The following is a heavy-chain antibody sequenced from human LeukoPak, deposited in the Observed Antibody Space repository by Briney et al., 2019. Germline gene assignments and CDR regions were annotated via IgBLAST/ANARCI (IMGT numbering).Heavy chain of an antibody. CDR1: GGSISSGDYY. CDR3: TSVPWGGDYFYYYYGMDV. V-gene: IGHV4-30-4*01. Sequence: PPETLSLTCTVSGGSISSGDYYWSWIRQPPGKGLEWIGYIYYSGSTYYNPSLKSRVTISVDTSKNQFSLKLSSVTAADTAVYYCTSVPWGGDYFYYYYGMDVWGQGTTVTVSS. J-gene: IGHJ6*02. CDR2: IYYSGST. D-gene: IGHD4-17*01.